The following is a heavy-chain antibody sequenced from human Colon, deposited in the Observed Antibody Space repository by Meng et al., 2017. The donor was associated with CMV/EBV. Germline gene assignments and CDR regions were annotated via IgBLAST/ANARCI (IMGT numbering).Heavy chain of an antibody. J-gene: IGHJ4*02. Sequence: GESLKISCAGSGFIFSSYGMNWVHQAPGKGLEWVATDMGGPSYRYYADSVKGRFTVSRDNAKNSLFLQMDSLRVEDTAVYYCTRARGQLAFDYWGQGIQVTVSS. CDR1: GFIFSSYG. D-gene: IGHD1-1*01. CDR2: DMGGPSYR. CDR3: TRARGQLAFDY. V-gene: IGHV3-21*06.